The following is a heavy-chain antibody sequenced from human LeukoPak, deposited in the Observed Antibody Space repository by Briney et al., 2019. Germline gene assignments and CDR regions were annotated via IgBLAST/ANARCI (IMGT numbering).Heavy chain of an antibody. CDR3: ATDLGVSGGAFDI. Sequence: EASVKVSCKVSGYTFTSYDIHWVRQAAGQGLEWMGWMNPNSGNTGYAQKFQGRVTMTRNTSISTAYMELSSLRSEDTAVYYCATDLGVSGGAFDIWGQGTMVTVSS. CDR1: GYTFTSYD. J-gene: IGHJ3*02. V-gene: IGHV1-8*01. D-gene: IGHD3-10*01. CDR2: MNPNSGNT.